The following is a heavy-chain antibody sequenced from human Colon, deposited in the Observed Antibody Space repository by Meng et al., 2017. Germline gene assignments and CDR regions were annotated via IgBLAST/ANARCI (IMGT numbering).Heavy chain of an antibody. CDR1: GGAISSNGYY. V-gene: IGHV4-39*01. Sequence: LQLTDSGPVPCKPSATLSLTCTVPGGAISSNGYYWDWVRHPQGKGLDWIGAIYHSGSTSYNPYLQSRVTMFVDTSKNQFSLMLTSVTATDTAVYYCARRRGGSGRDCWGQGTLVTVSS. CDR3: ARRRGGSGRDC. J-gene: IGHJ4*02. D-gene: IGHD3-10*01. CDR2: IYHSGST.